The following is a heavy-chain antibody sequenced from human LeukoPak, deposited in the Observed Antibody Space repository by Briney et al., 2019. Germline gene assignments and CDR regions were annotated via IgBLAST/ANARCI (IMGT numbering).Heavy chain of an antibody. CDR2: INSDGSST. CDR1: GFTFSSYW. D-gene: IGHD4-23*01. Sequence: GGSLRLSCAASGFTFSSYWMHWVRQAPGRGLVWVSRINSDGSSTSYADSVKGRFTISRDNAKNTLYLQMNSLRAEDTAVYYCARDATVGMIDYWGQGTLVTVSS. CDR3: ARDATVGMIDY. J-gene: IGHJ4*02. V-gene: IGHV3-74*01.